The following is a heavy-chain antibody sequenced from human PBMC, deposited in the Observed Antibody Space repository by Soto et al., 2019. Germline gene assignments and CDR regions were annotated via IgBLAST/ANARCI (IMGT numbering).Heavy chain of an antibody. Sequence: QLQLQESGSGLVKPSQTLSLTCTVSGDSISSGAYSWSWIRQPPGKGLEWRGYISHSGNTYYNPSLMSRLTISVDRSKNQVALKVDSVTAADTAVYYCARAEGYCRTSACYNNWFDPWGQGTLVTVSS. D-gene: IGHD2-2*01. J-gene: IGHJ5*02. CDR3: ARAEGYCRTSACYNNWFDP. CDR1: GDSISSGAYS. V-gene: IGHV4-30-2*01. CDR2: ISHSGNT.